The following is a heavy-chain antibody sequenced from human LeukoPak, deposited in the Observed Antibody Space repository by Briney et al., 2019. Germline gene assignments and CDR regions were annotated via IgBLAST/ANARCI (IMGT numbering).Heavy chain of an antibody. D-gene: IGHD5-24*01. Sequence: PSETLSLTCTVSGGSIGTYYWSWIRQPPGKGLEWIGYIHYSGCTNCHPSLKSRATISVDTSKNQISLKLSSVTAADTAVYYCARQRVPGYNYWSFDLWGRGTLVTVSS. CDR1: GGSIGTYY. V-gene: IGHV4-59*01. J-gene: IGHJ2*01. CDR3: ARQRVPGYNYWSFDL. CDR2: IHYSGCT.